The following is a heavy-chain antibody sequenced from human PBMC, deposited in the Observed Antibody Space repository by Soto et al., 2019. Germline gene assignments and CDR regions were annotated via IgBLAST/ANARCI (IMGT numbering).Heavy chain of an antibody. V-gene: IGHV4-31*03. D-gene: IGHD6-25*01. CDR3: AREAAGILNWFDP. J-gene: IGHJ5*02. CDR2: IYHSGST. Sequence: QVQLQESGPGLVKPSQTLSLTCTVSGGSISSGGYYWSWIRQHPGKGLEWIGYIYHSGSTYYNPSLKSRVTISGDTSKNQFSLKVSSVTAADTAVYYCAREAAGILNWFDPWGQGTLVTVSS. CDR1: GGSISSGGYY.